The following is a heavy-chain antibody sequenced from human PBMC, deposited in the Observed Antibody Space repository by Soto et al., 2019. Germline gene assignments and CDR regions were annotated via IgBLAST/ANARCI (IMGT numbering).Heavy chain of an antibody. CDR2: TSKDGGRD. Sequence: QVQLVESGGGVVQPGKSLRLSCASSGFTLSSYSLHWVRQPPGKGLEWVAVTSKDGGRDYHADSVRGRFTISRDHSKSTLYLEMNSLRTEDTALYFCARDVGLGDLSPRTSYSSVMDVWGRGTKVTVSS. J-gene: IGHJ6*02. V-gene: IGHV3-30*04. CDR1: GFTLSSYS. CDR3: ARDVGLGDLSPRTSYSSVMDV. D-gene: IGHD3-10*01.